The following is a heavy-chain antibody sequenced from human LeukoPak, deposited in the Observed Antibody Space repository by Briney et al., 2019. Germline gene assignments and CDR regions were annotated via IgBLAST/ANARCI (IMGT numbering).Heavy chain of an antibody. D-gene: IGHD3-10*01. V-gene: IGHV1-2*02. CDR3: ARGGMVRAYGMDV. CDR1: GYTFTGYY. CDR2: INPNSGGT. J-gene: IGHJ6*02. Sequence: ASVKVSCTASGYTFTGYYMHWVRRAPGQGLEWMGWINPNSGGTNYAQKVQGRVTRTRDTSISTAYMELSRLRSDDTAVYYCARGGMVRAYGMDVWGQGTTVTVSS.